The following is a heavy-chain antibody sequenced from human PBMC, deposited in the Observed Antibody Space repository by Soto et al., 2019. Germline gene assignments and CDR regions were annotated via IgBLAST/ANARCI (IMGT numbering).Heavy chain of an antibody. CDR1: VYTLTSYW. CDR2: IDPSDSRT. D-gene: IGHD4-4*01. CDR3: ARVGHDYSNSGMDV. V-gene: IGHV5-10-1*01. J-gene: IGHJ6*02. Sequence: PGESLKISCKGSVYTLTSYWINWVRQKPGKGLEWMGKIDPSDSRTTYSPSFQGHVTISVDKSISTAYLQWSSLKASDTAMYYCARVGHDYSNSGMDVWGQGTTVTVSS.